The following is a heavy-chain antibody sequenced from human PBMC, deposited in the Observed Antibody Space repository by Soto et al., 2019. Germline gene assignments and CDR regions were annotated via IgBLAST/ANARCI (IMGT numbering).Heavy chain of an antibody. CDR3: ARGGTPLLGWGSYRYNNWFDP. J-gene: IGHJ5*02. Sequence: SETLSLTCAVYGGSFSGYYWSWIRQPPGKGLEWFGEINHSGSTNYNPSLKSRVTISVDTSKNQFSLTLSSVTAADTAVYYCARGGTPLLGWGSYRYNNWFDPWGQGTLVTVSS. V-gene: IGHV4-34*01. CDR2: INHSGST. D-gene: IGHD3-16*02. CDR1: GGSFSGYY.